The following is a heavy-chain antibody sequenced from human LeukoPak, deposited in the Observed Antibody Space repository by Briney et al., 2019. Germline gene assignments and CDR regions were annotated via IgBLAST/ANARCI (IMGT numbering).Heavy chain of an antibody. V-gene: IGHV1-8*01. CDR1: GYTFTSYN. CDR3: ARDRGNYYYHYMDV. CDR2: MNPNSGNT. Sequence: ASVKVSCKASGYTFTSYNINWVRQATGQGLEWMGWMNPNSGNTGYAQKFQGRVTMTRNTSISTAYMELSSLRSEDTAVYYCARDRGNYYYHYMDVWGKGTTVTVSS. J-gene: IGHJ6*03.